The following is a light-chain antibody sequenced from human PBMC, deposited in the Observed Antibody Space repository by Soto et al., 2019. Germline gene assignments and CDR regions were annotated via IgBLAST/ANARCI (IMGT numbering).Light chain of an antibody. CDR1: SSNIGNNY. J-gene: IGLJ2*01. V-gene: IGLV1-51*02. CDR2: EDS. CDR3: GTWDSSLSAGV. Sequence: QSVLTQPPSVSAAPGQKVTISRSGSSSNIGNNYVSWYQQLPGIAPKLLIYEDSKRPSGIPDRFSGSKSGTSATLGITGLQTGDEADYYCGTWDSSLSAGVFGGGTKLTVL.